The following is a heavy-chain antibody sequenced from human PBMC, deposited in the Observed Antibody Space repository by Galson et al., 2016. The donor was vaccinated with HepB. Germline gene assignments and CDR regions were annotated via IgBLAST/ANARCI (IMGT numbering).Heavy chain of an antibody. CDR1: GFTFSGYS. V-gene: IGHV3-21*01. J-gene: IGHJ4*02. D-gene: IGHD2-2*01. Sequence: SLRLSCAASGFTFSGYSMNWVRQAPGKGLEWVSSISSSSRYIYHADSVKGRFTISRDNAKNSLYLQMNSLRAEDTAVYYCAREGYCSSPTCYPLDYWGQGTLVTVSS. CDR2: ISSSSRYI. CDR3: AREGYCSSPTCYPLDY.